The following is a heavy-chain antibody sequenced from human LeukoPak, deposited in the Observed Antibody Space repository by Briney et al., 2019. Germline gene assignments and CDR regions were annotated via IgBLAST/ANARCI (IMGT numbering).Heavy chain of an antibody. CDR2: ISSSSSYI. V-gene: IGHV3-21*01. Sequence: GGSLRLSCAASGFTFSSYSMNWVRQAPGKGLEWVSSISSSSSYIYYADSVKGRFTISRDNAKNSLYLQMNSLRAEDTAVYYCAREGEGELPPVRFDYWGQGTLVTVSS. CDR3: AREGEGELPPVRFDY. D-gene: IGHD1-26*01. J-gene: IGHJ4*02. CDR1: GFTFSSYS.